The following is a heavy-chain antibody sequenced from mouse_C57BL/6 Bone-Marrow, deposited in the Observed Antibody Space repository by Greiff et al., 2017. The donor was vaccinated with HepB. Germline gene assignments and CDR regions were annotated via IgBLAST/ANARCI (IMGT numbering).Heavy chain of an antibody. Sequence: KTSGYTFTSYWMHWVKQRPGQGLEWIGAIYPGNSDTSYNQKFKGKAKLTAVTSASTAYMELSSLTNEDSAVYYCTRDPRWLPHWYFDVWGTGTTVTVSS. CDR1: GYTFTSYW. CDR2: IYPGNSDT. CDR3: TRDPRWLPHWYFDV. V-gene: IGHV1-5*01. D-gene: IGHD2-3*01. J-gene: IGHJ1*03.